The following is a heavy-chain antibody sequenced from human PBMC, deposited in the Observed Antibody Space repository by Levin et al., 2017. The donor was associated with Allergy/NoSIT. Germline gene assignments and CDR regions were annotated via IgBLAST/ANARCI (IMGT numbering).Heavy chain of an antibody. V-gene: IGHV3-30*03. CDR3: VTEDRSWNFGDY. CDR1: EFTFSNYG. D-gene: IGHD1-7*01. CDR2: ISSDGSNR. J-gene: IGHJ4*02. Sequence: TGGSLRLSCAASEFTFSNYGMHWVRQAPGKGLEWVAVISSDGSNRYYADSVRGRFTISRDNSRNTLYLQMDSLRPEDTAVFYCVTEDRSWNFGDYWGQGTLVTVSS.